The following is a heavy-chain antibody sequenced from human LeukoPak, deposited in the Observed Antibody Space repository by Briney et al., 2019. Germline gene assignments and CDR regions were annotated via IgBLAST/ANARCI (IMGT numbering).Heavy chain of an antibody. CDR3: ARDKTVREQGYGMDV. CDR1: GFSFSKYW. CDR2: INLDGSSR. V-gene: IGHV3-74*01. J-gene: IGHJ6*02. D-gene: IGHD3-10*01. Sequence: QSGGSLRLSCAASGFSFSKYWMHWVRQAPGKGLVWVSRINLDGSSRSYADSVKGRFTISRDNAKNTLYLQMNGLRAEDTAVYYCARDKTVREQGYGMDVWGQGTTVTVSS.